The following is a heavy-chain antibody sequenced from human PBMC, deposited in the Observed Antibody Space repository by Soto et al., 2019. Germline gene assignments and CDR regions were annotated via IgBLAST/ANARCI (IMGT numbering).Heavy chain of an antibody. CDR2: INHSGST. CDR1: GGSFSGYY. Sequence: ETLSLTCAVYGGSFSGYYWSWIRQPPGKGLEWIGEINHSGSTNYNPSLKSRVTISVDTSKNQFSLKLSSVTAADTAVYYCARWGYYDFWSGYYTFSVDYWGQGTLVTVSS. V-gene: IGHV4-34*01. D-gene: IGHD3-3*01. CDR3: ARWGYYDFWSGYYTFSVDY. J-gene: IGHJ4*02.